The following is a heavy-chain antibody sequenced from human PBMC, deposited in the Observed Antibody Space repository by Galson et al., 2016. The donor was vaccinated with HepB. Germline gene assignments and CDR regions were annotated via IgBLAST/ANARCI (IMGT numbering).Heavy chain of an antibody. Sequence: QSGAEVKKPGESLTISCEGSGYSFNTYWIGWVRQMSGKGLEWMGIIYPGDSDTRYSPSSQGQVTISADKSINTAYLQWSSLKASDTAMYYCATPPAGYGGNVFEDWGQGTLVTVSS. CDR2: IYPGDSDT. D-gene: IGHD4-23*01. V-gene: IGHV5-51*01. CDR3: ATPPAGYGGNVFED. CDR1: GYSFNTYW. J-gene: IGHJ4*02.